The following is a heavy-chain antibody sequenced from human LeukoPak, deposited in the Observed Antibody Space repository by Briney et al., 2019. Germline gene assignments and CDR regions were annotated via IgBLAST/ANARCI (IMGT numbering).Heavy chain of an antibody. CDR1: GSTFSSYA. V-gene: IGHV3-23*01. CDR2: TSGSGGST. Sequence: GGSLRLSCAASGSTFSSYAMSWVRQAPGKGLEWVSATSGSGGSTYYADSVKGRFTISRDNSKNTLYLQMNSLRAEDTAVYYCAKLKSMVATSMYYFDYWGQGTLVTVSS. CDR3: AKLKSMVATSMYYFDY. D-gene: IGHD5-12*01. J-gene: IGHJ4*02.